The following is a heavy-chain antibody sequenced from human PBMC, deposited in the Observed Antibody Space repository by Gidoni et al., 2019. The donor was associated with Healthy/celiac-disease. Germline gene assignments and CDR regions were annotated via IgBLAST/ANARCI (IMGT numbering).Heavy chain of an antibody. V-gene: IGHV1-58*02. CDR1: GFTFTSSG. Sequence: QLQLVQSGPEMTKPGTSVNVSCKASGFTFTSSGTQWVRQARGQRLEWIGWIVVGSGNTNYAQKFQERVTITRDVSTSTAYMELSSLRSEDTAVYYCAADVPYGMDVWGQGTTVTVSS. J-gene: IGHJ6*02. CDR2: IVVGSGNT. CDR3: AADVPYGMDV. D-gene: IGHD6-6*01.